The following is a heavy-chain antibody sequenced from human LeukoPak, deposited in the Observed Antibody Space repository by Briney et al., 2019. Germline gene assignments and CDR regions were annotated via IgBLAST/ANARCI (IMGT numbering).Heavy chain of an antibody. CDR3: AKGYYYDSSGYYPYYFDY. Sequence: QSGGSLGLSCAASGFTFSSYAMSWVRQAPGKGLEWVSAISGSGGSTYYADSVEGRFTISRDNSKNTLYLQMNSLRAEDTAVYYCAKGYYYDSSGYYPYYFDYWGQGTLVTVSS. J-gene: IGHJ4*02. D-gene: IGHD3-22*01. CDR2: ISGSGGST. V-gene: IGHV3-23*01. CDR1: GFTFSSYA.